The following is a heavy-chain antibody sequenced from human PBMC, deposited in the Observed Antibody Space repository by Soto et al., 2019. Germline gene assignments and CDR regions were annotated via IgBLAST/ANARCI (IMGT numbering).Heavy chain of an antibody. V-gene: IGHV3-74*01. CDR3: ARRMQGSRYFDL. J-gene: IGHJ2*01. CDR1: GFIFSSYW. CDR2: VTKGESST. Sequence: EVQLVESGGGLVQPGGSLRLSCTASGFIFSSYWMHWVRQAPGKGLVWVSRVTKGESSTSYADSVKGRFTVSRDNARNTLYLQMASLRVEATAVYYCARRMQGSRYFDLWGRRTLVTVSS.